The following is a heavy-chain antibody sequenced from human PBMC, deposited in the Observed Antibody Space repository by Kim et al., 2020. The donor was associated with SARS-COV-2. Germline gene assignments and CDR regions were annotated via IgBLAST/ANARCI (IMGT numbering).Heavy chain of an antibody. D-gene: IGHD3-22*01. CDR3: ARDTCSGSGYA. CDR1: GFTFSSYS. V-gene: IGHV3-21*01. CDR2: IISSSSYI. Sequence: GGSLRLSCAASGFTFSSYSMNWVRQAPGKGLEWVSSIISSSSYIYYADSVKGRFTISRDNSKNSLYLQMNSLRAEDKAVYYCARDTCSGSGYAWGQETLVTVSS. J-gene: IGHJ1*01.